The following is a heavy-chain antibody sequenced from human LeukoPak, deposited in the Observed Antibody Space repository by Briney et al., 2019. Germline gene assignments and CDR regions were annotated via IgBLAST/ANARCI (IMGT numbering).Heavy chain of an antibody. CDR1: GYTFTSYY. CDR2: IDPSSAGT. Sequence: EASVKVSCKASGYTFTSYYMHWVRQAPGQGLEWMGIIDPSSAGTSYAQKFRGRVTMTRDTSTSTVYMELSSLRSEDTAVYYCARDADHGDYGRYVWFDPWGQGTLVTVSS. D-gene: IGHD4-17*01. V-gene: IGHV1-46*01. CDR3: ARDADHGDYGRYVWFDP. J-gene: IGHJ5*02.